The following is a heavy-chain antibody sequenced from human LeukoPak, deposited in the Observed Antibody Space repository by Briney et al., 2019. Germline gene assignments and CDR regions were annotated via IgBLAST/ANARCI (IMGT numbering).Heavy chain of an antibody. CDR2: IYSGGST. Sequence: SGGSLRLSCAASGFSVSSNYISWVRQAPGRGLEWVSVIYSGGSTKYADSVKARLTISRDNSKNTVYLQMNSPRAEDTAVYYCARATLDNWGQGTLVTVSS. J-gene: IGHJ4*02. V-gene: IGHV3-53*01. CDR3: ARATLDN. CDR1: GFSVSSNY.